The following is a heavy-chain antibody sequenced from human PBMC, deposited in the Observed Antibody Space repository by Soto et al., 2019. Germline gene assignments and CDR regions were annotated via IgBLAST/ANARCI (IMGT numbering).Heavy chain of an antibody. CDR2: IYHSGST. CDR1: GGSISSGGYS. CDR3: ARALMGGNAPLQH. D-gene: IGHD2-15*01. Sequence: SETLSLTCAVSGGSISSGGYSWSWIRQPPGKGLEWIGYIYHSGSTYYNPSLKSRVTISVDRSKNQFSLKLSSVTAADTAVYYCARALMGGNAPLQHWGQGTLVTVSS. V-gene: IGHV4-30-2*01. J-gene: IGHJ1*01.